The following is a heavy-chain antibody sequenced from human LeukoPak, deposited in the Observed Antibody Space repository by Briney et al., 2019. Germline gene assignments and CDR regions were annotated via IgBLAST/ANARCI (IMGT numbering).Heavy chain of an antibody. J-gene: IGHJ4*02. Sequence: ASVKVSCKASGYTFTGYYMHWVRQAPGQGLEWMGWINPNSGGTNYAQKFQGRVTMTRDTSISTAYMELSRLRSDDTAVYYCARDPYDSSGWPISDYWGQGTLVTVSS. D-gene: IGHD6-19*01. CDR3: ARDPYDSSGWPISDY. V-gene: IGHV1-2*02. CDR1: GYTFTGYY. CDR2: INPNSGGT.